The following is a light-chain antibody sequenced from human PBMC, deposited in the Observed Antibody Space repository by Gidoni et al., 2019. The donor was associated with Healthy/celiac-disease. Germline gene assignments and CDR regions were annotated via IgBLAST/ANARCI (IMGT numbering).Light chain of an antibody. V-gene: IGKV1-5*01. CDR2: DAS. CDR3: QQDNSYPWT. J-gene: IGKJ1*01. CDR1: QSISSW. Sequence: DIQMTQSPSTLSASVGDRVTITCRASQSISSWLAWYQQKPGKAPKLLIYDASSLESGVPSRSSGSGSGTEFTLTISSLQPDDFATYYCQQDNSYPWTCGQGTKVEIK.